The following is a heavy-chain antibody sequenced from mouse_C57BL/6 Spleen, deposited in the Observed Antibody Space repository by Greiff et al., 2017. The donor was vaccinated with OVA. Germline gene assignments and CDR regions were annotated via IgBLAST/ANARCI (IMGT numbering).Heavy chain of an antibody. Sequence: QVQLQQSGAELVKPGASVKLSCKASGYTFTEYTIHWVKQRSGQGLEWIGWFYPGSGSIKYNEKFKDKATLTADKSSSTVYMELSRLTSEDSAVYFCARHEGEFYYYGSNYAMDYWGQGTSVTVSS. CDR2: FYPGSGSI. CDR3: ARHEGEFYYYGSNYAMDY. CDR1: GYTFTEYT. J-gene: IGHJ4*01. V-gene: IGHV1-62-2*01. D-gene: IGHD1-1*01.